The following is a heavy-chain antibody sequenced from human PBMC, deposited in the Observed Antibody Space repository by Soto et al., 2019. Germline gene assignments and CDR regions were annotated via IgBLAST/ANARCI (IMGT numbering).Heavy chain of an antibody. Sequence: QVQLQESGPGLVKPSQTLSLTCTVSGGSISSGGYYWSWIRQHPGKGLEWIGYIYYSGSTYYNPSLKSRVTISVDTFKNQFSLKLSSVTAADTAVYYCARCGYNGSYYFDYWGQGTLVTVSS. CDR2: IYYSGST. D-gene: IGHD5-12*01. J-gene: IGHJ4*02. V-gene: IGHV4-31*03. CDR3: ARCGYNGSYYFDY. CDR1: GGSISSGGYY.